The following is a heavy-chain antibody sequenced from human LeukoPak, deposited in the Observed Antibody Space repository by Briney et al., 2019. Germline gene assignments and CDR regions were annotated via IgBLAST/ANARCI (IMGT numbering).Heavy chain of an antibody. V-gene: IGHV1-69*06. CDR3: ARSMGSSSYPPDY. D-gene: IGHD6-6*01. Sequence: GASVKVSCKASGYTFIGYYMHWVRQAPGQGLEWMGGIIPIFGTANYAQKFQGRVTITADKSTSTAYMELSSLRSEDTAVYYCARSMGSSSYPPDYWGQGTLVTVSS. CDR1: GYTFIGYY. CDR2: IIPIFGTA. J-gene: IGHJ4*02.